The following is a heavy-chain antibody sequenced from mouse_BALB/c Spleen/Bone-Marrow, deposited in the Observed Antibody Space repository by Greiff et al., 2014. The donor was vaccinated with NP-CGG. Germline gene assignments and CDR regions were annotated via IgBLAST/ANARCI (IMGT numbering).Heavy chain of an antibody. Sequence: VQLKESGAELVKPGASVKLSSTASGFNIKDTFMHWMKQRPEQGLEWNGRIDPANGITKYDPKFQGKATITTDTSSNTAYLQLSSLTSEDTAVYYCASSGNYEGGAMDYWGQGTSVTVSS. CDR3: ASSGNYEGGAMDY. CDR1: GFNIKDTF. V-gene: IGHV14-3*02. J-gene: IGHJ4*01. CDR2: IDPANGIT. D-gene: IGHD2-1*01.